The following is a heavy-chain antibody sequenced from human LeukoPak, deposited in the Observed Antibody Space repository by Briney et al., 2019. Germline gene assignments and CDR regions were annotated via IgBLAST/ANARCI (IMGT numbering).Heavy chain of an antibody. CDR2: ISSSSSYI. V-gene: IGHV3-21*01. J-gene: IGHJ5*02. CDR3: ARDRGIQLWLRGPEFDP. D-gene: IGHD5-18*01. CDR1: GFTFSSYS. Sequence: PGGSLRLSCAASGFTFSSYSMNWVRQAPGKGLEWVSSISSSSSYIYYADSVKGRFTISRDNAKNSLYLQMNSLRAEDTAVYYCARDRGIQLWLRGPEFDPWGQGTLVTVSS.